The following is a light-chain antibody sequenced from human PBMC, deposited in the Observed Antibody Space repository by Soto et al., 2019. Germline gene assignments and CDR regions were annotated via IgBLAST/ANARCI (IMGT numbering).Light chain of an antibody. CDR1: NIGSKS. J-gene: IGLJ1*01. CDR2: DDC. Sequence: SYELTQPPSVSVAPGQTARITCGGNNIGSKSVHWYQQKPGQAPVLVVYDDCDRPSGIPERFSGSNSGNTATLTISRVEAGDEADDYCQVWDSSSDHYVFATGTKLTVL. V-gene: IGLV3-21*02. CDR3: QVWDSSSDHYV.